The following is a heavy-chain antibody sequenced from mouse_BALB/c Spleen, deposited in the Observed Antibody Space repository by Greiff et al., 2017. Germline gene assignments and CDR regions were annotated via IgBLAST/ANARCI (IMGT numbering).Heavy chain of an antibody. CDR2: IWGGGST. J-gene: IGHJ4*01. V-gene: IGHV2-6-5*01. CDR3: SQTWCDGNYDYAMDY. D-gene: IGHD2-1*01. CDR1: GFSLTDYG. Sequence: VQLQQSGPGLVAPSQSLSITCTVSGFSLTDYGVSWIRQPPGKGLEWLGVIWGGGSTYYNSALKSRLSISKDNSKSQVFLKMNSLQTDDTAMYYCSQTWCDGNYDYAMDYWGQGTSVTVSS.